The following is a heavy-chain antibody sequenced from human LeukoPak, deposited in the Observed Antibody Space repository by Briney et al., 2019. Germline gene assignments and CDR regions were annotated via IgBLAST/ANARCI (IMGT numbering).Heavy chain of an antibody. V-gene: IGHV4-61*02. CDR3: ASRCSSTSCYGVDY. CDR1: GGSISSGSYY. D-gene: IGHD2-2*01. CDR2: IYTSGST. Sequence: SQTLSLTCTVSGGSISSGSYYWSWIRQPAGKGLEWIGRIYTSGSTNYNPSLKSRVTISVDTSKNQFSLKLSSVTAADTAVYYCASRCSSTSCYGVDYWGQGTLVTVSS. J-gene: IGHJ4*02.